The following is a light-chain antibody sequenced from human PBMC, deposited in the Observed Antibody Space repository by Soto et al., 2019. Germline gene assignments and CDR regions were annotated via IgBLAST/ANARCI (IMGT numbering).Light chain of an antibody. V-gene: IGLV2-8*01. CDR3: CSYAGSNNGHYV. J-gene: IGLJ1*01. Sequence: QSVLTQPPSASGSPGQSVTISCTGTSSDVGAYNYVSWYQQHPGKAPKLMIYDVSKRPSGVPDRFSASKSGNTASLTVSGLQAEDEADYFCCSYAGSNNGHYVFGGGTKLTVL. CDR1: SSDVGAYNY. CDR2: DVS.